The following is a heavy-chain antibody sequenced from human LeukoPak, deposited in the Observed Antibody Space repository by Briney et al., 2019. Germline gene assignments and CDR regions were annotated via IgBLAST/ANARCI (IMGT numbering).Heavy chain of an antibody. CDR2: IYNSENT. V-gene: IGHV4-4*09. J-gene: IGHJ2*01. CDR1: GGSVSSYY. CDR3: ARFHSGPSGWYVLWYFDL. D-gene: IGHD6-19*01. Sequence: PSETLSLTCTVSGGSVSSYYWSWIRQPPGKGLEWIGYIYNSENTKYNSSLESRVTISVDTSKNQFFLKLSSVTAADTAVYYCARFHSGPSGWYVLWYFDLWGRGTQVTVSS.